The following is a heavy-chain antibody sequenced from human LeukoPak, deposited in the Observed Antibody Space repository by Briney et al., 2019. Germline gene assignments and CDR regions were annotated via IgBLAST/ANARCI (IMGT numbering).Heavy chain of an antibody. CDR2: INAGNGNT. CDR1: GYTFTSYA. CDR3: ARGGFDTYYYYGMDV. D-gene: IGHD2-15*01. V-gene: IGHV1-3*01. J-gene: IGHJ6*02. Sequence: ASVKVSCKASGYTFTSYAMHWVRQAPGQRLEWIGWINAGNGNTKYSQKLQGRVTMTTDTSTSTAYMELRSLRSDDTAVYYCARGGFDTYYYYGMDVWGQGTTVTVSS.